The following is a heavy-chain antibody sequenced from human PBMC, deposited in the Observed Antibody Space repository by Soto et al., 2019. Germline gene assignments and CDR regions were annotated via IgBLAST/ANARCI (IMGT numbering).Heavy chain of an antibody. Sequence: ASVKVSCKASGDTFSFYTINWVRQAPGLGLEWMGRVNPILSMSNYAQKFQGRVTMTADKSTSTAYMELRSLRSEDTAFYYCATSYDPGDRAFDYWG. V-gene: IGHV1-69*02. CDR3: ATSYDPGDRAFDY. CDR1: GDTFSFYT. D-gene: IGHD3-16*01. J-gene: IGHJ4*01. CDR2: VNPILSMS.